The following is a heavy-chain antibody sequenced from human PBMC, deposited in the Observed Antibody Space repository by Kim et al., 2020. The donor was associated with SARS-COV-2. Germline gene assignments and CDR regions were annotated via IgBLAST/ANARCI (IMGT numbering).Heavy chain of an antibody. Sequence: GESLKISCKGSGYTFTDYWIGWVRQMPGKGLEWMGIIHCRDSHTYYRPTLQGEVIISADKSVSTAYLQWSSLETSDTAMYYCARALNGNFFWDVWGQGT. J-gene: IGHJ3*01. CDR1: GYTFTDYW. V-gene: IGHV5-51*01. D-gene: IGHD1-7*01. CDR2: IHCRDSHT. CDR3: ARALNGNFFWDV.